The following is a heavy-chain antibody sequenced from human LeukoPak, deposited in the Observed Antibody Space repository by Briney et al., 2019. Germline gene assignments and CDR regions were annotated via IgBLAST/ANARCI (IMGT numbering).Heavy chain of an antibody. CDR1: GGTFSSYA. J-gene: IGHJ5*02. V-gene: IGHV1-69*01. Sequence: ASVKVSCKASGGTFSSYAISWVRQAPGQGLEWMGGIIPIFGTANYAQKFQGRVTITADESTSTAYMELSSLRSEDTAVYYGARFSLAAAGTHNWFDPWGQGTLVTVSS. D-gene: IGHD6-25*01. CDR2: IIPIFGTA. CDR3: ARFSLAAAGTHNWFDP.